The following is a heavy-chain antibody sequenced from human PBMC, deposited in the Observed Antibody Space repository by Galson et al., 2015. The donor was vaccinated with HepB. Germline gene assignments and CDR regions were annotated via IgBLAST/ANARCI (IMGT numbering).Heavy chain of an antibody. CDR2: ISAYNGNT. J-gene: IGHJ4*02. CDR1: GYTFTSYG. D-gene: IGHD4-23*01. V-gene: IGHV1-18*01. Sequence: SVKVSCKASGYTFTSYGISWVRQAPGQGLEWMGWISAYNGNTNYAQKLQGRVTMTTDTSTSTAYMELRSLRSEDTAVYYCARETGLRWGNPYYFDYWGQGTLVTVSS. CDR3: ARETGLRWGNPYYFDY.